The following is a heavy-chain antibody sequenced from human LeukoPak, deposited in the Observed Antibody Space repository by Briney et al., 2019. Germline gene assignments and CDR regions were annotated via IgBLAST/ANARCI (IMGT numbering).Heavy chain of an antibody. CDR2: IYYSGST. V-gene: IGHV4-39*07. D-gene: IGHD3-9*01. J-gene: IGHJ4*02. CDR3: ARDGRYFDSPYFDY. CDR1: GGSISSSYYY. Sequence: MASETLSLTCTVSGGSISSSYYYWGWIRQPPGKGLEWIGSIYYSGSTYYNPSLKSRVTISVDTSTNQFSLKLSSVTAADTAVYYCARDGRYFDSPYFDYWGLGILVTVSS.